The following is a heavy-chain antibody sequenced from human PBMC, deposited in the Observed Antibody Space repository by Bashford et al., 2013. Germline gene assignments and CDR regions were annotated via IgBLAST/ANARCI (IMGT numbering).Heavy chain of an antibody. CDR1: GFTFSTYT. J-gene: IGHJ4*02. CDR2: INYNGVST. CDR3: VPAIASTGPIFDS. V-gene: IGHV3-64D*06. D-gene: IGHD6-13*01. Sequence: GSLRLSCSASGFTFSTYTMHWVRLAPGKGLEYVSTINYNGVSTYYADSVKGRFTISRDTSKNTLYLQMSSLRAEDTAVYYCVPAIASTGPIFDSWGQGTLVHRLL.